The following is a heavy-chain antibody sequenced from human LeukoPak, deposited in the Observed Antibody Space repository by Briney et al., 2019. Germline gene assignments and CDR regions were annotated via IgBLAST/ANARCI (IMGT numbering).Heavy chain of an antibody. CDR2: INPSGGST. V-gene: IGHV1-46*01. CDR1: GYTFTSYY. D-gene: IGHD6-19*01. CDR3: ARDRPKSVAVAGIGGYFDY. Sequence: ASVKVSFKASGYTFTSYYMHWVRQAPGQGLEWMGIINPSGGSTSYAQKFQGRVTVTRDTSTTTVYMELSSLRSEDTAVYYCARDRPKSVAVAGIGGYFDYWGQGTLVTVTS. J-gene: IGHJ4*02.